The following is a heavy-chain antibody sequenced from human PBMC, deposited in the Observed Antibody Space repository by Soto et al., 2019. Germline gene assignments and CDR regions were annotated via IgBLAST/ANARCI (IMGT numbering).Heavy chain of an antibody. Sequence: SVKASCKASGGSFSNSGLSWARQAPGQGLEWMGGIVPVFGRPDYAQRFRGRLTLPADESTRTGYMELISLRSDDTAVYYCAREGSGYNFWGQVTQVTVSS. D-gene: IGHD5-12*01. J-gene: IGHJ4*02. CDR1: GGSFSNSG. CDR2: IVPVFGRP. CDR3: AREGSGYNF. V-gene: IGHV1-69*13.